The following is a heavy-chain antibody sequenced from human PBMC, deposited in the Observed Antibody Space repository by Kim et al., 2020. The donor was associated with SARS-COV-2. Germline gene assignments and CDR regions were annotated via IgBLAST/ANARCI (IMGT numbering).Heavy chain of an antibody. Sequence: SYAQKFQGGVTMTRDTSTSTVYMELSSLRSEDTAVYYCARDGSGSYSLDYWGQGTLVTVSS. D-gene: IGHD3-10*01. J-gene: IGHJ4*02. V-gene: IGHV1-46*01. CDR3: ARDGSGSYSLDY.